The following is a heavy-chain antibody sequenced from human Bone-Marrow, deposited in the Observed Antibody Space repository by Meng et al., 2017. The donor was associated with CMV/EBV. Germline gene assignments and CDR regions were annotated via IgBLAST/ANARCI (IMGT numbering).Heavy chain of an antibody. V-gene: IGHV4-34*01. D-gene: IGHD3-3*01. J-gene: IGHJ6*02. CDR2: INHSGST. Sequence: GSLRLSCAVYGGSFSGYYWSWIRQPPGKGLEWIGEINHSGSTNYNPSLKSRVTISVDTSKNQFSLKPSSVSAADTAVYYCASDGAQEAIVEVVHYYGMDVWGQGTTVTVSS. CDR3: ASDGAQEAIVEVVHYYGMDV. CDR1: GGSFSGYY.